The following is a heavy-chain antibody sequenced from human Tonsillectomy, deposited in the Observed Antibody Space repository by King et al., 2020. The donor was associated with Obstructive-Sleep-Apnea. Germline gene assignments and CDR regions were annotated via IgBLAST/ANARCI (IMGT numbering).Heavy chain of an antibody. D-gene: IGHD4-17*01. J-gene: IGHJ3*02. Sequence: VQLVQSGAEVKKPGASVKVSCKASGYTFTAYYMHWVRQAPGQGLEWMGWIHPNSGATKYAQKFQGRVTLTRDTSIRTGYMEVRRLRSDDTAVYYCARERTTVTTSDAFDIWGQGTLVTVSS. CDR3: ARERTTVTTSDAFDI. V-gene: IGHV1-2*02. CDR1: GYTFTAYY. CDR2: IHPNSGAT.